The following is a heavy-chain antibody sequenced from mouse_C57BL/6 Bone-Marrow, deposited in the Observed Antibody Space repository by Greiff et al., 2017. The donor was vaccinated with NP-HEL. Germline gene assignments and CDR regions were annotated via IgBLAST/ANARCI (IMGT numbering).Heavy chain of an antibody. CDR1: GYTFTSYW. Sequence: QVQLQQPGAELVRPGTSVKLSCKASGYTFTSYWMHWVKQRPGQGLEWIGVIDPSDSYTNYNQKFKGKATLTVDTSSSTAYMQLSSLTSEDSAVDYCARVYGNPHFDYWGQGTTLTVSS. V-gene: IGHV1-59*01. CDR2: IDPSDSYT. J-gene: IGHJ2*01. D-gene: IGHD2-1*01. CDR3: ARVYGNPHFDY.